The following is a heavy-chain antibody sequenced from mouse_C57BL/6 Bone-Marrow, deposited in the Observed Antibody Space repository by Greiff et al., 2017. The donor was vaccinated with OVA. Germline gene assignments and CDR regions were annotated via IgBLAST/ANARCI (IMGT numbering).Heavy chain of an antibody. J-gene: IGHJ1*03. Sequence: VKLVESGAELARPGASVKMSCKASGYTFTSYTMHWVKQRPGQGLEWIGYINPSSGYTKYNQKFKDKATLTADKSSSTAYMQLSSLTSEDSAVYYCASRYFDVWGTGTTVTVSS. CDR2: INPSSGYT. CDR3: ASRYFDV. CDR1: GYTFTSYT. V-gene: IGHV1-4*01.